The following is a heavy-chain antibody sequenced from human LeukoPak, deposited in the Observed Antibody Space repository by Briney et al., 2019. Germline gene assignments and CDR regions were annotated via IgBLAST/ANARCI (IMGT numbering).Heavy chain of an antibody. J-gene: IGHJ3*02. CDR3: ARDCSSTSCYGPSKAFDI. V-gene: IGHV1-69*04. CDR2: IIPILGIA. CDR1: GGTFSSYA. D-gene: IGHD2-2*01. Sequence: SVKVSCTASGGTFSSYAISWVRQAPGQGLEWMGRIIPILGIANYAQKFQGRVTITADKSTSTAYMELSSLRSEDTAVYYCARDCSSTSCYGPSKAFDIWGQGTMVTGSS.